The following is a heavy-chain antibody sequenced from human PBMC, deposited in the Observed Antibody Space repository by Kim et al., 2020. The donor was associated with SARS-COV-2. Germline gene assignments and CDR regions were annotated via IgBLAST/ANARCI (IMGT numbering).Heavy chain of an antibody. CDR2: IIPIFGTA. D-gene: IGHD2-21*02. J-gene: IGHJ5*02. V-gene: IGHV1-69*13. CDR3: ARDVGGNSEVGWFDP. Sequence: SVKVSCKASGGTFSSYAISWVRQAPGQGLEWMGGIIPIFGTANYAQKFQGRVTITADESTSTAYMELSSLRSEDTAVYYCARDVGGNSEVGWFDPWGQGTLVTVSS. CDR1: GGTFSSYA.